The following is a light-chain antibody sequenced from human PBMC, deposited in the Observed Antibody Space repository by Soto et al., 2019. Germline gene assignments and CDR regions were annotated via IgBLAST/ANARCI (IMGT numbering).Light chain of an antibody. CDR3: QQYGRSPTT. J-gene: IGKJ1*01. CDR2: GAS. Sequence: EIVMTQSPATLSVSPGERATLSCRASQTFGSTYLAWYQQKRGQAPRFLIYGASSRATGIPDRFSGSGSGTDFTLTISRLEPEDFAVYYCQQYGRSPTTFGQGTKVEIK. V-gene: IGKV3-20*01. CDR1: QTFGSTY.